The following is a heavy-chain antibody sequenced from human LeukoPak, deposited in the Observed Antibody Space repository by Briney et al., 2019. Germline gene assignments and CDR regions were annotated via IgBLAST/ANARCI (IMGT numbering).Heavy chain of an antibody. J-gene: IGHJ3*02. D-gene: IGHD6-13*01. CDR1: GFTFSSYA. V-gene: IGHV3-23*01. CDR3: AKDFYPGGSWDSFDI. Sequence: PGGSLRLSCVASGFTFSSYAMSWVRQAPGKGLEWVSAISGSGGSTYYADSVKGRFTISRDNSKNTLYLQMISLRAEDTAVYYCAKDFYPGGSWDSFDIWGQGTMVNVSS. CDR2: ISGSGGST.